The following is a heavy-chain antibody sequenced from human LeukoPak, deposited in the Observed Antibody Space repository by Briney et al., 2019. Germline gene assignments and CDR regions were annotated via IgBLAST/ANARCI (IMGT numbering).Heavy chain of an antibody. CDR2: IYYSGST. Sequence: SETLSLTCTVSGGSISSHYWSWIRQPPGKGLEWIGYIYYSGSTNYNPSLKSRVTISVDTSKNQFSLKLSSVTAADTAVYYCARAVTGSGAFDYWGQGTLVTVSS. J-gene: IGHJ4*02. D-gene: IGHD6-25*01. CDR3: ARAVTGSGAFDY. V-gene: IGHV4-59*11. CDR1: GGSISSHY.